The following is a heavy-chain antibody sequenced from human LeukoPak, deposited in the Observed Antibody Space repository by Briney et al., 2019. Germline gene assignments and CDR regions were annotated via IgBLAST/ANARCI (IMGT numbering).Heavy chain of an antibody. CDR1: GFTFSSYG. Sequence: GGTLRLSCAASGFTFSSYGMSWVRQAPGKGLEWVSAISGSGGSTYYADSVKGRFTISRDNSKNTLYLQMNSLRAEDTAVYYCAKLMAYYYDSSGPAWGQGTLVTVSS. CDR2: ISGSGGST. V-gene: IGHV3-23*01. J-gene: IGHJ5*02. CDR3: AKLMAYYYDSSGPA. D-gene: IGHD3-22*01.